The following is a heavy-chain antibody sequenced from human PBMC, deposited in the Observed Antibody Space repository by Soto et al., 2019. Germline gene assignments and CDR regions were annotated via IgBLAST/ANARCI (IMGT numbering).Heavy chain of an antibody. V-gene: IGHV4-59*08. CDR2: IYYSGST. CDR1: GGSISSYY. J-gene: IGHJ6*02. D-gene: IGHD3-22*01. Sequence: SETLSLTCTVSGGSISSYYWSWIRQPPGKGLEWIGYIYYSGSTNYNPSLKSRVTISVDTSKNQFSLKLSSVTAADTAVYYCARLNRRGVVVPENYGMDVWGQGTTVTVSS. CDR3: ARLNRRGVVVPENYGMDV.